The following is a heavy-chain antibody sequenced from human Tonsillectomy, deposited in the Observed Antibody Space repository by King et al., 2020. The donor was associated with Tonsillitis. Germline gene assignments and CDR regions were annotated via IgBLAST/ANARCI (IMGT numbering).Heavy chain of an antibody. CDR3: AGVSGSYGGWFDS. Sequence: VQLQQWGAGLLKPSDTLSLTCAVYGGPFSDYYWSGIRQPPGKGLEWIGQINHSGNTNYNPSLKSRVTMSVDTSKNQVSVRLSSVTAADTAVYYCAGVSGSYGGWFDSWGQGTLVTVSS. CDR1: GGPFSDYY. V-gene: IGHV4-34*01. CDR2: INHSGNT. D-gene: IGHD1-26*01. J-gene: IGHJ5*01.